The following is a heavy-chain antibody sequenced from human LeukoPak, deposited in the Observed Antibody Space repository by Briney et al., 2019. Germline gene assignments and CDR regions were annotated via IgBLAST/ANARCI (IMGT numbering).Heavy chain of an antibody. CDR1: GYTFTSYY. CDR3: ARDATMVRGVMYNWFDP. D-gene: IGHD3-10*01. CDR2: INPSGGST. J-gene: IGHJ5*02. V-gene: IGHV1-46*01. Sequence: ASVKVSCKASGYTFTSYYMHWVRQAPGQGLEWMGIINPSGGSTSYAQKFQGRVTMTRDTSTSTVYMELSSLRSEDTAVYYCARDATMVRGVMYNWFDPWGQGTLVTVSS.